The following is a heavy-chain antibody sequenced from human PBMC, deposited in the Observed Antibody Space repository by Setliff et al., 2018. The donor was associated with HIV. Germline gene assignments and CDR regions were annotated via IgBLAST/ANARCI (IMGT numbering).Heavy chain of an antibody. D-gene: IGHD6-13*01. J-gene: IGHJ6*03. CDR3: VRVSCSSWYSIPRNYYYSMDV. Sequence: SETLSLTCAVYGGSFSGYYWSWIRQPPGKGLEWIGEINHSGRTKSNPSLKSRVTTSVDTSKNQFSLRLSSVTAADTAVYYCVRVSCSSWYSIPRNYYYSMDVWGEGTTVTVSS. CDR1: GGSFSGYY. CDR2: INHSGRT. V-gene: IGHV4-34*01.